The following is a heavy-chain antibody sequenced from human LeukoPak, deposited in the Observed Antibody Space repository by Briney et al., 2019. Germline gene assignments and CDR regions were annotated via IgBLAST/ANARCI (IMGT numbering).Heavy chain of an antibody. CDR1: GYTLTELS. J-gene: IGHJ4*02. CDR3: ATDLKMTTSVPFDY. D-gene: IGHD5-24*01. CDR2: FDPEDGET. Sequence: ASVKVSCKVSGYTLTELSMHWVRQAPGKGLEWMGGFDPEDGETIYAQKFQGRVTMTEDTSTDTAYMDLSSLRSGDTAVYYCATDLKMTTSVPFDYWGQGTLVTVSS. V-gene: IGHV1-24*01.